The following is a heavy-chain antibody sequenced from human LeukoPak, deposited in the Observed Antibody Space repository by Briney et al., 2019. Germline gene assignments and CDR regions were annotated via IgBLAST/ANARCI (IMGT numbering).Heavy chain of an antibody. Sequence: GGSLRLSCAASGFTFSSYWMSWVRQAPGKGLEWVANIKQDGSEKYDVDSVKGRFTISRDNAKNSLYLQMNSLRAEDTAVYYCARGRGDPGVTIFGVVIHYYYYGMDVWGQGTTVTVSS. V-gene: IGHV3-7*01. D-gene: IGHD3-3*01. CDR2: IKQDGSEK. CDR3: ARGRGDPGVTIFGVVIHYYYYGMDV. J-gene: IGHJ6*02. CDR1: GFTFSSYW.